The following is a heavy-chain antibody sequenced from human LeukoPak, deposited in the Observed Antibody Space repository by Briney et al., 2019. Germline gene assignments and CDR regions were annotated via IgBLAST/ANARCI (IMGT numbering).Heavy chain of an antibody. Sequence: ASVKVCCKASGGTFSSYAISWVRQAPGPGLEWMGGIIPIFGTANYAQKFQGRVTITADKSTSTAYMELSSLRSEDTAVYYCARESLWFGECMDVWGKGTTVTVSS. CDR2: IIPIFGTA. D-gene: IGHD3-10*01. J-gene: IGHJ6*04. CDR3: ARESLWFGECMDV. V-gene: IGHV1-69*06. CDR1: GGTFSSYA.